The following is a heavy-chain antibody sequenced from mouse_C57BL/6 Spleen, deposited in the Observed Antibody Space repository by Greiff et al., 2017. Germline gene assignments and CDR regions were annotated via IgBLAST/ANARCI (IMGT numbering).Heavy chain of an antibody. CDR3: ARSGDYAMDD. J-gene: IGHJ4*01. CDR2: INPGSGGT. V-gene: IGHV1-54*01. Sequence: VKLQESGAELVRPGTSVKVSCKASGYAFTNYLIEWVKQRPGQGLEWIGVINPGSGGTNYNEKFKGKATLTADKSSSTAYMQLSSLTSEDSAVYFCARSGDYAMDDWGQGTSVTVSS. CDR1: GYAFTNYL. D-gene: IGHD3-1*01.